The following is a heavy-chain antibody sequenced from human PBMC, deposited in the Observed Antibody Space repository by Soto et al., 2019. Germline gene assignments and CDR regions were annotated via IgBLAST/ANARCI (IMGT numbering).Heavy chain of an antibody. D-gene: IGHD6-13*01. V-gene: IGHV4-59*03. Sequence: SETLSLTCTVSGGSISSYYWSWIRQPPGKGLEWIGYIYYSGSTNYNPSLESRVTISLDTSKNLFSLKVNSVTAADTAVYYCATRPPGYLLAVFDYWSQGTLVTVSP. CDR1: GGSISSYY. J-gene: IGHJ4*02. CDR3: ATRPPGYLLAVFDY. CDR2: IYYSGST.